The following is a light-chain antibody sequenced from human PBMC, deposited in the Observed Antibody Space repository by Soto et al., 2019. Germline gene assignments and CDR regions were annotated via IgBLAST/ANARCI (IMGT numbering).Light chain of an antibody. J-gene: IGKJ1*01. CDR3: QQRSSWPRT. CDR1: QSVSSS. CDR2: DAS. V-gene: IGKV3-11*01. Sequence: EIVLTKSPGPLSLSPGERATLFCMASQSVSSSLAWYHQKPGQAPRLLIYDASNRATGIPDRFSGSGSGTDFTLTISSLEPEDFATYYCQQRSSWPRTFGQGTKVDIK.